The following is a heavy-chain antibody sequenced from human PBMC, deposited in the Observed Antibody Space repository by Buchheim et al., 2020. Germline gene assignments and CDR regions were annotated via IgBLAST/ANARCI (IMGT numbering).Heavy chain of an antibody. D-gene: IGHD6-6*01. Sequence: QVQLVESGGGVVQPGRSLRLSCAASGFTFSSYAMHWVRQAPGKGLEWVAVISYDGSNKYYADSVKGRFTISRDNSKNQLYLQMNSLRAEETAVYYCAKDLTMYSSSSEGNWFDPWGQGTL. V-gene: IGHV3-30*04. J-gene: IGHJ5*02. CDR2: ISYDGSNK. CDR1: GFTFSSYA. CDR3: AKDLTMYSSSSEGNWFDP.